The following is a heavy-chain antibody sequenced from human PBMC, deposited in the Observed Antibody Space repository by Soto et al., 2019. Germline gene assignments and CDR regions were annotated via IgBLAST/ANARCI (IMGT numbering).Heavy chain of an antibody. CDR2: ISASGGST. CDR3: ARVPYSSGPRY. J-gene: IGHJ4*02. Sequence: VGSLRLSCAASGFTLSSYAMSWVRQAPGKGLEWVLVISASGGSTDHADSVKGRFTMSRDNPKNTVYLQMNSLRAQDTAVYYCARVPYSSGPRYWGRGTLVTVSS. V-gene: IGHV3-23*01. CDR1: GFTLSSYA. D-gene: IGHD3-22*01.